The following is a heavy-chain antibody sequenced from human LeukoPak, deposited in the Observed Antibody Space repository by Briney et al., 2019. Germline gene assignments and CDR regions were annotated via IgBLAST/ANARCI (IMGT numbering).Heavy chain of an antibody. J-gene: IGHJ4*02. Sequence: ASVKVSCKASGYTFTSYYMHWVRQAPGQGLEWMGIINPSGGSTSYAQKFQGRVTMTRDTSTSTVYMELSSLISEDTAVYYCARDRGTGTFDYWGQGTLVTVSS. D-gene: IGHD1-7*01. CDR2: INPSGGST. CDR3: ARDRGTGTFDY. CDR1: GYTFTSYY. V-gene: IGHV1-46*01.